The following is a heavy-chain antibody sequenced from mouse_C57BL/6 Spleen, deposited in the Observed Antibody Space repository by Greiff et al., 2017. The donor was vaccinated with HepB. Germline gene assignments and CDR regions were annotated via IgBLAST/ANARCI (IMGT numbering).Heavy chain of an antibody. Sequence: VQLKESGAELVRPGASVKLSCTASGFNIKDYYMHWVKQRPEQGLEWIGRIDPEDGDTEYAPKFQGKATMTADTSSNTAYLQLSSLTSEDTAVYYCTRTTVVAPHYAMDYWGQGTSVTVSS. J-gene: IGHJ4*01. CDR1: GFNIKDYY. CDR2: IDPEDGDT. CDR3: TRTTVVAPHYAMDY. V-gene: IGHV14-1*01. D-gene: IGHD1-1*01.